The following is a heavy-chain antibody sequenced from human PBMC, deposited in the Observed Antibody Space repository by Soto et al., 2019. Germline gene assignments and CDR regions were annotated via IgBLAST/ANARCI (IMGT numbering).Heavy chain of an antibody. CDR2: IYYSGST. CDR1: GGSISSYY. D-gene: IGHD3-3*01. J-gene: IGHJ4*02. Sequence: QVQLQESGPGLVKPSETLSLTCTVSGGSISSYYWSWIRQPPGKGLEWIGYIYYSGSTNYNPSLQSRVTISVDTSKNQFSLKLSSVTAADTAVYYCARETYYDFWSGFDYWGQGTLVTVSS. CDR3: ARETYYDFWSGFDY. V-gene: IGHV4-59*01.